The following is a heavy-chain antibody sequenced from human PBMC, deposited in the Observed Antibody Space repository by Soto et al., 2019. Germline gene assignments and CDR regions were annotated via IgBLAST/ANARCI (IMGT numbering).Heavy chain of an antibody. CDR1: GFTFSSYG. CDR2: IWYDGSNK. J-gene: IGHJ4*02. CDR3: ARDPRSPSTVGGYYFDY. D-gene: IGHD3-16*01. V-gene: IGHV3-33*01. Sequence: QVQLVESGGGVVQPGRSLRLSCAASGFTFSSYGMHWVRQAPGKGLEWVAVIWYDGSNKYYADSVKGRFTISRDNSKNTLYLQMNSLRAEDTAVYYCARDPRSPSTVGGYYFDYWGQGTLVTVSS.